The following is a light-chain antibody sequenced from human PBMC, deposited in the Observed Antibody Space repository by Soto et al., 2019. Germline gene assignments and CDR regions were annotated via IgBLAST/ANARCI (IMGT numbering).Light chain of an antibody. CDR3: QQYNSYPS. CDR2: KAS. Sequence: DIQMTQSPSTLSASVGDRVTITCRASQSISSWLAWYQQKPGKAPKLLIYKASSLESGVPSRFSGSGSATEFTLTISILQPDDFATYYRQQYNSYPSFGGGTKVEIK. J-gene: IGKJ4*01. CDR1: QSISSW. V-gene: IGKV1-5*03.